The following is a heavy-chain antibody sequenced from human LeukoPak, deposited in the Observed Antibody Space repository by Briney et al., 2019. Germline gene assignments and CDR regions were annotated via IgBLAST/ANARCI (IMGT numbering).Heavy chain of an antibody. CDR2: IYYSGST. CDR1: GDSISTEGYY. CDR3: ARVVVHYDFWSGPQGVFWFDP. V-gene: IGHV4-39*07. Sequence: SETLSLTCTVSGDSISTEGYYWGWIRQPPGKELEWLASIYYSGSTHYNPSLKSRVTIPVDTSKNQFSLKVTSVTAADTAVYYYARVVVHYDFWSGPQGVFWFDPWGQGTLVTVSS. D-gene: IGHD3-3*01. J-gene: IGHJ5*02.